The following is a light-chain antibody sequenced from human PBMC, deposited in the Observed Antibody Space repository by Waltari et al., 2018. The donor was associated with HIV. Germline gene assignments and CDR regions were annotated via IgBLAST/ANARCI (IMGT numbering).Light chain of an antibody. J-gene: IGLJ1*01. CDR2: EVT. Sequence: QSALTQPASVSGSPGPSITISCTGTSSNVGSDDLVTWYQQHPGETPNRIIYEVTKRPSGVSNRFSGSKSGNTASLTISGLQAEDEADYYCCSCPRSGIRYVFGTGTKVTVL. CDR1: SSNVGSDDL. CDR3: CSCPRSGIRYV. V-gene: IGLV2-23*02.